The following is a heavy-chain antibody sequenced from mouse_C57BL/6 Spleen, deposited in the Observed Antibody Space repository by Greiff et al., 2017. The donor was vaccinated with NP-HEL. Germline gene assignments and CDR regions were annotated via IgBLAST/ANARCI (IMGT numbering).Heavy chain of an antibody. J-gene: IGHJ2*01. D-gene: IGHD3-2*02. CDR3: ASRQLRGVDYFDY. V-gene: IGHV2-2*01. Sequence: QVQLKQSGPGLVQPSQSLSITCTVSGFSLTSYGVHWVRQSPGKGLEWLGVIWSGGSTDYNAAFISRLSISKDNSKSQVFFKMNSLQADDTAIYYCASRQLRGVDYFDYWGQGTTLTVSS. CDR1: GFSLTSYG. CDR2: IWSGGST.